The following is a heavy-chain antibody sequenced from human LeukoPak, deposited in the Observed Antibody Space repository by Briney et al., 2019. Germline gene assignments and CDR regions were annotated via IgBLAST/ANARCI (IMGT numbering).Heavy chain of an antibody. V-gene: IGHV3-23*01. CDR3: AKDGSRLESSDY. Sequence: GGPLRLSCAASGFTFSSYAMSWVRQAPGKGLEWVSAISGSGGSTYYADSVKGRFTISRDNSKNTLYLQMNSLRAEDTAVYYCAKDGSRLESSDYWGQGTLVTVSS. CDR1: GFTFSSYA. CDR2: ISGSGGST. J-gene: IGHJ4*02. D-gene: IGHD2-2*01.